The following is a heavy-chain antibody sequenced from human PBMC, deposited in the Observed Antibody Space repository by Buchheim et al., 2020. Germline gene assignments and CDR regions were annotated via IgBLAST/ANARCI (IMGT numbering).Heavy chain of an antibody. J-gene: IGHJ4*02. CDR1: GFTFSDYH. CDR3: ARGARVAAASDY. V-gene: IGHV3-11*06. Sequence: QLQLVESGGGLVKPGGSLRLSCAASGFTFSDYHMSWMRQAPGKGLEWVAYISTGSRYTNYVDSVKDRFTISRGDAKNSLALQMNNLGAEDTAGYYCARGARVAAASDYWGQGTL. CDR2: ISTGSRYT. D-gene: IGHD2-2*01.